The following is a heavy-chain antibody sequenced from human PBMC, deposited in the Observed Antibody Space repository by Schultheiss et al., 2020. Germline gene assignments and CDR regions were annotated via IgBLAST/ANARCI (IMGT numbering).Heavy chain of an antibody. CDR3: ASQYSSSRRDYYYYGMDV. CDR1: GGSISSSSYY. Sequence: SQTLSLTCTVSGGSISSSSYYWGWIRQPPGKGLEWIGSIYYSGSTYYNPSLKSRVTISVDTSKNQFSLKLSSVTAADTAVYYCASQYSSSRRDYYYYGMDVWGQGTTVTVSS. J-gene: IGHJ6*02. CDR2: IYYSGST. V-gene: IGHV4-39*01. D-gene: IGHD6-13*01.